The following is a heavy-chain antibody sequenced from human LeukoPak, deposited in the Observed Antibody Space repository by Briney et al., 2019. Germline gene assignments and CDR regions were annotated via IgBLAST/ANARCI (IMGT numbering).Heavy chain of an antibody. CDR2: IGGRDGST. CDR3: AKGHYYGSGSLDY. CDR1: GFTFSSYG. V-gene: IGHV3-23*01. Sequence: GGSLRLSCAASGFTFSSYGMSWVRQAPGKGLEWVSAIGGRDGSTYYADSVKGRFTISRDNSKNTLYVQMNSLRAEDTAVYYCAKGHYYGSGSLDYWGQGTLVTVSS. J-gene: IGHJ4*02. D-gene: IGHD3-10*01.